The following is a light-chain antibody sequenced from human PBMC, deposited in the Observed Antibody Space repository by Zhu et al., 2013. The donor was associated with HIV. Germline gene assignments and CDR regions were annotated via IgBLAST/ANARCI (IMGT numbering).Light chain of an antibody. V-gene: IGKV1-9*01. J-gene: IGKJ3*01. CDR1: QDIGRY. Sequence: DIQLTQSPSFVSASVRDRVTITCRASQDIGRYLAWYQQRPGKAPELLVYAASTLQDGVPSRFSARGSGTEFSLTIASLQPEDFSTYYCHHVNDNPAFGPGTTVDFK. CDR3: HHVNDNPA. CDR2: AAS.